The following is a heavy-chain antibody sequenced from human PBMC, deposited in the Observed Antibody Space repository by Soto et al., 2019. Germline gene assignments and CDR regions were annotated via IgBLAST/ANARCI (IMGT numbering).Heavy chain of an antibody. D-gene: IGHD3-10*01. Sequence: EVPLVESGGGLVQPGGSLRLSCAASGFTLSNYDMHWVRQATGKGLEWVSAIGTAGDTYYPASVKGRFTISRENAKNSLYLQINSLSAVDTAVYYCARSRGADFDYWGQGTLVTVSS. CDR3: ARSRGADFDY. CDR2: IGTAGDT. CDR1: GFTLSNYD. V-gene: IGHV3-13*04. J-gene: IGHJ4*02.